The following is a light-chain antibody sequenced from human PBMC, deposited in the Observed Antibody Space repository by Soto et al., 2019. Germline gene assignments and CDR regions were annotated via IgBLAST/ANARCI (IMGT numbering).Light chain of an antibody. CDR2: GAS. J-gene: IGKJ1*01. CDR3: QHYNSYSEA. Sequence: EVVMSQSASTLSVSTGERATLSCRASQSVSSNLAWYQQKPGQAPRLLIYGASTRATGIPARFSGSGSGTEFTLTISSLQPDDFATYYCQHYNSYSEAFGQGTKVDI. V-gene: IGKV3-15*01. CDR1: QSVSSN.